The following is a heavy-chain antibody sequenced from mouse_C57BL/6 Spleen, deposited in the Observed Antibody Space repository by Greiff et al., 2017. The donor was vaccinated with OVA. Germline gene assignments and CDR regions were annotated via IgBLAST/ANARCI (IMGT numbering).Heavy chain of an antibody. Sequence: VQLQQSGAELARPGASVKLSCKASGYTFTSYGIRWVKQRTGQGLEWIGEIYPTSGNTYYNEKFKGKATLTADKSSSTAYMELRSLTSEDSAVDFCARWDPAGGDYFDYWGQGTNLTVSS. V-gene: IGHV1-81*01. J-gene: IGHJ2*01. D-gene: IGHD3-1*01. CDR1: GYTFTSYG. CDR2: IYPTSGNT. CDR3: ARWDPAGGDYFDY.